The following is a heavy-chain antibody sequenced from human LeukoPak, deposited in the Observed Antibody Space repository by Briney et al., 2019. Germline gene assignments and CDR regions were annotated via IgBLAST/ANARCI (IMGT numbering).Heavy chain of an antibody. CDR3: ARGESGSGTFWGYYYYYMDV. J-gene: IGHJ6*03. CDR1: GYTFTRYD. D-gene: IGHD3-10*01. V-gene: IGHV1-8*03. Sequence: ASVNVSCKASGYTFTRYDRNWVGQAAGQGGEWMGRMNPNSGKTEYVQKFQGRVTITRNTSISTAYMELSSLRSEDTAVYYCARGESGSGTFWGYYYYYMDVWGKGTTVTVSS. CDR2: MNPNSGKT.